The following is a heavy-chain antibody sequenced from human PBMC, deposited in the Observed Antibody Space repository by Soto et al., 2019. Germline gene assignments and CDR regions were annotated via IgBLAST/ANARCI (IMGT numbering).Heavy chain of an antibody. Sequence: SETLSLTCTVSGGSISSGDYYWSWIRQPPGKGLEWIGYIHYSGSTYYNPSLKSRVTISVDTSKNQFSLKLSSVTAADTAVYYCARRGYDILTGYSTIDYWGQGTLVTVSS. D-gene: IGHD3-9*01. J-gene: IGHJ4*02. CDR1: GGSISSGDYY. V-gene: IGHV4-30-4*01. CDR2: IHYSGST. CDR3: ARRGYDILTGYSTIDY.